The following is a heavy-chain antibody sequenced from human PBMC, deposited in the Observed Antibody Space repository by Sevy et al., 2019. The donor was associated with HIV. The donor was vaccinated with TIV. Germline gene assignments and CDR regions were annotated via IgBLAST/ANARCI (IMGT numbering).Heavy chain of an antibody. V-gene: IGHV3-30-3*01. CDR2: ISYDGVNK. Sequence: GGSLRLSCAASGFTFHTYAVLWDRQAPGKGLEWLTLISYDGVNKYYANSVKGRFTISRDNSKNTLYLQMDSLRVEDTALYYCARVAVEYCTNDCYHRFDHWGQGTLVTVSS. J-gene: IGHJ4*02. D-gene: IGHD2-8*01. CDR1: GFTFHTYA. CDR3: ARVAVEYCTNDCYHRFDH.